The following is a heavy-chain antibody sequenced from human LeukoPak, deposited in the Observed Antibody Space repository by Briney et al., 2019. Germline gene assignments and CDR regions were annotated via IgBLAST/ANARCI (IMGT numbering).Heavy chain of an antibody. V-gene: IGHV4-34*01. D-gene: IGHD3-22*01. CDR3: AKAPYLSSGS. CDR1: GGSFRDYY. Sequence: PSETLSLTCAVYGGSFRDYYWSWIRQPPGKGLEWIGEINHSGSTNYNPSLKSRVTISLDTSKNQFSLKLTSVTAADTAVYYCAKAPYLSSGSWGQGILVAVTS. J-gene: IGHJ3*01. CDR2: INHSGST.